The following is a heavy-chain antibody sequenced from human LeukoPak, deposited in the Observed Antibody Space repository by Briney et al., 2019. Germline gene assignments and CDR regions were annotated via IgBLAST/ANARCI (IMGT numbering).Heavy chain of an antibody. CDR2: INHSGST. CDR3: ARVGSRTSPRYYYYMDV. CDR1: GGSFSGYY. D-gene: IGHD2-2*01. J-gene: IGHJ6*03. V-gene: IGHV4-34*01. Sequence: SETLSLTCAVYGGSFSGYYWSWIRQPPGKGLEWIGEINHSGSTNYNPSLKSRVTISVDTSKNQFSLKLSSVTAADTAVYYCARVGSRTSPRYYYYMDVWGKGTTVTVSS.